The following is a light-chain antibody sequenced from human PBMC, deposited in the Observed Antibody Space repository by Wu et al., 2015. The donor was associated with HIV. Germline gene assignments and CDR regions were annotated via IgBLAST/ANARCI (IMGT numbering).Light chain of an antibody. Sequence: IVMTQSPDTLSVSPGERATPSCKASQSVASNLAWYQQKPGQAPRLLIYGASTRATDIPARFSGSGSGTEFTLTISSLRSEDFAVYFCQQYHDWWTFGQGTKVEVK. J-gene: IGKJ1*01. CDR1: QSVASN. CDR3: QQYHDWWT. V-gene: IGKV3-15*01. CDR2: GAS.